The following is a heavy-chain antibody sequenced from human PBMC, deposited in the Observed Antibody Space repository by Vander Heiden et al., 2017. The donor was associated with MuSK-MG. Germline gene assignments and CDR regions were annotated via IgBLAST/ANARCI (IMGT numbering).Heavy chain of an antibody. CDR3: ARDKSSGWPYYYYYGMDV. J-gene: IGHJ6*02. V-gene: IGHV3-30*04. D-gene: IGHD6-19*01. CDR1: GFTLRSYA. CDR2: ISYDGSNK. Sequence: QVQLVASGGGVVQPGSSLRLSCAASGFTLRSYAMLWVRHAPGKGLEWVAVISYDGSNKYYAGSVKGRFTISRDNSKNTLYLQMNSLRAEDTAVYYCARDKSSGWPYYYYYGMDVWGQGTTVTVS.